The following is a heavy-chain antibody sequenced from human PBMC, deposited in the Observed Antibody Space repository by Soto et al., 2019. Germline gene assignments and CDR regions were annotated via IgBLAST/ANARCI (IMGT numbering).Heavy chain of an antibody. CDR2: ISYDGSNK. CDR3: AGTRYSRLRWFDP. Sequence: QVQLVESGGGVVQPGRSLRLSCAASGFTFSSYAMHWVRQAPGKGLEWVAVISYDGSNKYYADSVKGRFTISRDNSKNTRYLQMNSLRAEDTAVYYCAGTRYSRLRWFDPWGQGTLVTVSS. CDR1: GFTFSSYA. J-gene: IGHJ5*02. V-gene: IGHV3-30-3*01. D-gene: IGHD2-21*01.